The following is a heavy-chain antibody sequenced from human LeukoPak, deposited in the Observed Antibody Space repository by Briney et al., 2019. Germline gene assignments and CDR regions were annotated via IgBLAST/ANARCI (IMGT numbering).Heavy chain of an antibody. Sequence: TWGSLRLSCAASGFTFSSYAMSWVRQAPGKGLEWVSAISGSGGSTYYADSVKGRFTISRDNSKNTLYLQMNSLRAEDTAVYYCAKDLRRGYSYGYYWGQGTLVTVPS. CDR3: AKDLRRGYSYGYY. D-gene: IGHD5-18*01. CDR1: GFTFSSYA. CDR2: ISGSGGST. J-gene: IGHJ4*02. V-gene: IGHV3-23*01.